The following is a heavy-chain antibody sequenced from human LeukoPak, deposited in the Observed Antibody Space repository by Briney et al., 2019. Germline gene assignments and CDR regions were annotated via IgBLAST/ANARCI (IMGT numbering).Heavy chain of an antibody. CDR1: GGSISSSNW. V-gene: IGHV4-4*02. D-gene: IGHD3-10*01. Sequence: SETLSLTCAVSGGSISSSNWWSWVRQPPGKGLEWIGEIYHSGTTNYNPSLKSRVTMSVDTSKNQFSLKLTSVTAADTAIYYCARRHGSGDWFDPWGQGTLVTVSS. J-gene: IGHJ5*02. CDR2: IYHSGTT. CDR3: ARRHGSGDWFDP.